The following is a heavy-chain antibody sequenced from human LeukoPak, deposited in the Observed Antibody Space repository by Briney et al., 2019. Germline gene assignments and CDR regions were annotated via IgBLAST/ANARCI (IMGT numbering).Heavy chain of an antibody. Sequence: SETLSLTCTVSGGSVGSGSYYWSWIRQSPGQGLEWIGNAYYSGSAYYNPSLKSRVTMSLDTSKNQFSLKLSSVTAADTAVYYCARKPIINNAWYYFDCWGQGIMVAVSS. V-gene: IGHV4-39*07. D-gene: IGHD1/OR15-1a*01. J-gene: IGHJ4*02. CDR2: AYYSGSA. CDR3: ARKPIINNAWYYFDC. CDR1: GGSVGSGSYY.